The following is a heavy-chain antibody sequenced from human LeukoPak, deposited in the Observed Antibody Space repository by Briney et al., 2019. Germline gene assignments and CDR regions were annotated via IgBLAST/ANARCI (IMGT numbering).Heavy chain of an antibody. J-gene: IGHJ4*02. V-gene: IGHV4-34*01. CDR3: AMRTRSRFDY. D-gene: IGHD1-7*01. CDR1: GGSFSGYY. Sequence: SETLSLTCAVYGGSFSGYYWSWIRQPPGKGLEWIGEINHSGSTNYNPSLKSRVTISVNTSKNQFSLKLSSVTAADTAVYYCAMRTRSRFDYWGQRTLVTVSS. CDR2: INHSGST.